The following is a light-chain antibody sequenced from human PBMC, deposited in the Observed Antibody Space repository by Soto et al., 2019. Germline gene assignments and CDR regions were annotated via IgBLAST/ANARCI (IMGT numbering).Light chain of an antibody. V-gene: IGKV3-20*01. Sequence: EIVLTQSPVTLSFSPLERATLSCMASQSVSSSYLAWYQQKPGQAPRLLIYGASSRATGIPDRFSGSGSGTDFTLTISRLEPEDFAVYYCQQYGRSPLTFGGGTKVDIK. CDR2: GAS. J-gene: IGKJ4*01. CDR1: QSVSSSY. CDR3: QQYGRSPLT.